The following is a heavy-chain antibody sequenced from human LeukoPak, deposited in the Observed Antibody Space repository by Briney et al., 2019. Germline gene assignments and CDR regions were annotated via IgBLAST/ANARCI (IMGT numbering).Heavy chain of an antibody. V-gene: IGHV3-23*01. J-gene: IGHJ4*02. Sequence: GGSLRLSCAASGFTFSSYAMSWVRQAPGKGLEWVSAIGGSGGSTYYADSVRGRFTISRDNSKNTLYLQMNSLRAEDTAVYYCAKDQRNYYGSGRIFDYWGQGTLVTVSS. CDR1: GFTFSSYA. CDR3: AKDQRNYYGSGRIFDY. D-gene: IGHD3-10*01. CDR2: IGGSGGST.